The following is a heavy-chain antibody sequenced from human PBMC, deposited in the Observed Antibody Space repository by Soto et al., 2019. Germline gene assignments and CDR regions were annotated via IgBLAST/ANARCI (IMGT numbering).Heavy chain of an antibody. D-gene: IGHD3-3*01. CDR1: GFTFSNAW. CDR3: TTAGGYDFWSGYLYYFDY. J-gene: IGHJ4*02. V-gene: IGHV3-15*01. Sequence: EVQLVESGGGLVKPGGSLRLSCAASGFTFSNAWMSWVRQAPGKGLEWVGRIKSKTDGGTTDYAAPVKGRFTISRDDSKNTLYLQMNSLKTEDTAVYYCTTAGGYDFWSGYLYYFDYWGQGTLVTVSS. CDR2: IKSKTDGGTT.